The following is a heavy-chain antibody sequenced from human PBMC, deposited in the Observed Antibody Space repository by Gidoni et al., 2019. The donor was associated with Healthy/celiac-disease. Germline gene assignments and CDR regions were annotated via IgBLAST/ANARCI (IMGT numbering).Heavy chain of an antibody. J-gene: IGHJ5*02. CDR1: GGSISSYY. CDR2: IYYSGST. V-gene: IGHV4-59*01. D-gene: IGHD2-21*01. Sequence: QVQLQESGPGLVKPSETLSLTCTVSGGSISSYYWSWILQPPGTGLEWIGYIYYSGSTNYNPSLKSRVTISVDTSKNQFSLKLSSVTAADTAVYYCARGGDRWFDPWGQGTLVTVSS. CDR3: ARGGDRWFDP.